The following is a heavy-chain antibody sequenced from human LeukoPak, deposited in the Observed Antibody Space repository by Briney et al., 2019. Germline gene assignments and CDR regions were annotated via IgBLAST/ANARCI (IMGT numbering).Heavy chain of an antibody. CDR3: ARDVWFGAGRTFDY. CDR1: GGSFSSGTHY. CDR2: IYYNGNT. V-gene: IGHV4-61*01. J-gene: IGHJ4*02. D-gene: IGHD3-10*01. Sequence: PSETLSLTCTVSGGSFSSGTHYWSWIRQPPGKGLEWIGYIYYNGNTNYNPSLKSRVTISMDTSKNQFSLKLSSVTAADTAVYYCARDVWFGAGRTFDYWGQGTLVTVSS.